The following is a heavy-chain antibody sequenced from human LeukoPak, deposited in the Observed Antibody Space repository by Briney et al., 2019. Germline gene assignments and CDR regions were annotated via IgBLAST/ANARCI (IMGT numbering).Heavy chain of an antibody. CDR3: ARLAAWRVYYYSGMDV. Sequence: PSETLSLTCTVSDGSLSGSYWSGIRQPPGKQLEWIGYIYSSGSSGITTYNPSLQSRVIISQDTSKNDFSLKLTSVTAADAAVYYCARLAAWRVYYYSGMDVWGQGTTVTVSS. J-gene: IGHJ6*02. V-gene: IGHV4-59*01. CDR1: DGSLSGSY. CDR2: IYSSGSSGIT.